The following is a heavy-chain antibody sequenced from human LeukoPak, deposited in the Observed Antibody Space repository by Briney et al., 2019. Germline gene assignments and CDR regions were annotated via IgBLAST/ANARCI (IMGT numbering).Heavy chain of an antibody. J-gene: IGHJ4*02. CDR2: IKLDESEK. V-gene: IGHV3-7*03. D-gene: IGHD3-3*01. Sequence: GGSLRLSCAASGFIFGKYWMSWVRQAPGKGLEWVANIKLDESEKNYVDSVKGRFTISRDNTKNSLYLRMNSLRAEDTAVFYCARDQYDTWSRRGNFDSWGQGTLVIVSS. CDR1: GFIFGKYW. CDR3: ARDQYDTWSRRGNFDS.